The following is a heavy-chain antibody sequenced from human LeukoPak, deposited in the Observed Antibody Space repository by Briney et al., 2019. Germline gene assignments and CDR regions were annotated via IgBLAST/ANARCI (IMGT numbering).Heavy chain of an antibody. Sequence: GGSLRLSCAASGFMFSNAVMSWVRQAPGKGLEWVSAINSNSGTTYAESVRGRFTISRDNSKSTLYLQMNTLRVEDTAVYFCARGSAGAGSYRPFDQWGQGTLVTVSS. V-gene: IGHV3-23*01. D-gene: IGHD3-10*01. CDR1: GFMFSNAV. CDR2: INSNSGTT. J-gene: IGHJ4*02. CDR3: ARGSAGAGSYRPFDQ.